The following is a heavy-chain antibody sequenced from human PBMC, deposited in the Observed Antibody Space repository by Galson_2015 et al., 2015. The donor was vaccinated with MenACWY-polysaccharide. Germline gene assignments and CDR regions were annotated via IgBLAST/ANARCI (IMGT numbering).Heavy chain of an antibody. CDR2: IIPGLDKP. V-gene: IGHV1-69*02. CDR1: GGSFSTFS. J-gene: IGHJ3*02. Sequence: SVKVSCKASGGSFSTFSFNWVRQAPGQGLEWMGRIIPGLDKPNYVQKFQGRATITADSSTGTAYMELSSLRSEDTAVYYCASLLGEAPAQTGAFDIWGQGAVVTVSS. D-gene: IGHD3-16*01. CDR3: ASLLGEAPAQTGAFDI.